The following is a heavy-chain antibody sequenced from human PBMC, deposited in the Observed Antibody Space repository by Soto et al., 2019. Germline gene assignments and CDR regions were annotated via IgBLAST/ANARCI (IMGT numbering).Heavy chain of an antibody. Sequence: SETLSLTCTVSGGSISSYYWSWIRQPAGKGLEWIGRIYTSGSTNYNPSLKSRVTMSVDTSKNQFSLKLSSVTAADTAVYYCARDYPYSSGWYGVTSECYFDYWGQGTLVTVSS. CDR3: ARDYPYSSGWYGVTSECYFDY. D-gene: IGHD6-19*01. CDR1: GGSISSYY. J-gene: IGHJ4*02. V-gene: IGHV4-4*07. CDR2: IYTSGST.